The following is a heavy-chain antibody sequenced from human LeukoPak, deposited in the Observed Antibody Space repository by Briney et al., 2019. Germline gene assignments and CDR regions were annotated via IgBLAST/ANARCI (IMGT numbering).Heavy chain of an antibody. J-gene: IGHJ5*02. CDR2: IKQDGSEI. CDR1: GFTISRQW. Sequence: GGSLRLSRGASGFTISRQWMSWVRQPPGRGLEWGANIKQDGSEITYVDSVKGRFTISRDNAKNSLYLQMNSLRVEDTAMYYCARDGGTDWYDPWGQGTLVTVSS. V-gene: IGHV3-7*01. CDR3: ARDGGTDWYDP. D-gene: IGHD1-1*01.